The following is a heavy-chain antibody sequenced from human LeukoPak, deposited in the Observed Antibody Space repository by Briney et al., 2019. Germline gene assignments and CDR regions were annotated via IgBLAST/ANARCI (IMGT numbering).Heavy chain of an antibody. D-gene: IGHD3-10*01. CDR2: IDHSGST. V-gene: IGHV4-30-2*01. CDR3: ARARYYGSGSYWQYYFDY. J-gene: IGHJ4*02. CDR1: GGSISSGGYS. Sequence: SETLSLTCAVSGGSISSGGYSWSWIRQPPGKGLEWIGYIDHSGSTYYNPSLKSRVTISVDRSKNQFSLKLSSVTAADTAVYYCARARYYGSGSYWQYYFDYWGQGTLVTVSS.